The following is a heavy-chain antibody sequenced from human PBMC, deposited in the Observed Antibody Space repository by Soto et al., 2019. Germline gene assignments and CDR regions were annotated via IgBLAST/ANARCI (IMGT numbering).Heavy chain of an antibody. CDR1: GGSISSHY. J-gene: IGHJ6*02. V-gene: IGHV4-59*11. Sequence: PSETLSLTCTVSGGSISSHYWSWIRQPPGKGLEWIGYIYYSGSINYNPSLKSRVTISVDTSKNQFSLKLSSVTAADTAVYYCASSSLYGMDVWGQGTTVTVSS. CDR2: IYYSGSI. CDR3: ASSSLYGMDV.